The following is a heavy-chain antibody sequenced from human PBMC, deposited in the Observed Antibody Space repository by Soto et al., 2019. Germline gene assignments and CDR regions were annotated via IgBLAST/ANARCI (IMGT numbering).Heavy chain of an antibody. CDR1: GGSIDRSNYY. CDR3: ARHFVAVVIKGWGY. Sequence: QLQLQESGPGLVKPSETLSLTCNVSGGSIDRSNYYWDWLRQTPGKGLEWIGTTYYNGNAYYNPSLRSRVSMSVATSKNQFSLKLVSVTAADTAVYYCARHFVAVVIKGWGYWGQGTLVTVSS. D-gene: IGHD3-10*01. J-gene: IGHJ4*02. V-gene: IGHV4-39*01. CDR2: TYYNGNA.